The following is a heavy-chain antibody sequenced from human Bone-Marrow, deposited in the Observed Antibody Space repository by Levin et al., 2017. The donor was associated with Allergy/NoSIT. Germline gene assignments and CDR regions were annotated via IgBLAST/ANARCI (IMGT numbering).Heavy chain of an antibody. CDR3: VKDPYSDKTFNYFHY. Sequence: PGGSLRLSCVASGFTFRDYGMHWVRQAPGKGLEWVASILSNGRQTKYADSVQGRFTISRDDLKNTVYLELDRVRPGDTARYYCVKDPYSDKTFNYFHYWGQGTVVTVSS. V-gene: IGHV3-30*02. J-gene: IGHJ4*02. D-gene: IGHD4-17*01. CDR2: ILSNGRQT. CDR1: GFTFRDYG.